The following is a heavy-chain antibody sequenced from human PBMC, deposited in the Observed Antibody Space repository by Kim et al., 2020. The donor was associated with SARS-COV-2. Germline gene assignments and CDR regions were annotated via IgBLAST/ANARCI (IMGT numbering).Heavy chain of an antibody. J-gene: IGHJ5*02. CDR1: GFTFSSYA. CDR3: ARSRTMINWFDP. CDR2: ISGSGNNA. Sequence: GGSLRLSCAASGFTFSSYAMSWVRQAPGKGLEWVSAISGSGNNAYYADSLKGRFTISRDNSKNTLSLQMDSLRAEDSAVYYCARSRTMINWFDPWGQGTL. V-gene: IGHV3-23*01. D-gene: IGHD3-22*01.